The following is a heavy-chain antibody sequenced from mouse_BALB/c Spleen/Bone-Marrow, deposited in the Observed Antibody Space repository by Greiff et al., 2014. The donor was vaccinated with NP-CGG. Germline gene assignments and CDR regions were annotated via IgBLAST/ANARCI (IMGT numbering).Heavy chain of an antibody. CDR3: ATMKTDWYFDV. D-gene: IGHD2-3*01. CDR1: GFNIKDTY. CDR2: IDPANGNT. Sequence: EVQLQQSGAELVKPGASVKLSCTASGFNIKDTYMHWVKQRPEQGLEWIGRIDPANGNTKYDPKFQGKATITADTSSNTAYLQHSRLTYETTVLYYCATMKTDWYFDVWGAGTTVTVSS. V-gene: IGHV14-3*02. J-gene: IGHJ1*01.